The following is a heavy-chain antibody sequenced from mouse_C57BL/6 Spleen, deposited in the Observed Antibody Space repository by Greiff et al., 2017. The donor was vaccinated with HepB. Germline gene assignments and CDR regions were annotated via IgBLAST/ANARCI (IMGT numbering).Heavy chain of an antibody. D-gene: IGHD1-1*01. J-gene: IGHJ3*01. CDR1: GYTFTSYW. V-gene: IGHV1-52*01. Sequence: VQLQQSGAELVRPGSSVKLSCKASGYTFTSYWMHWVKQRPIQGLEWIGNIDPSDSETHYNQKFKDKATLTVDKSSSTAYMQLSSLTSEDSAVYYCARSGYGSSYGAWFAYWGQGTLVTVSA. CDR3: ARSGYGSSYGAWFAY. CDR2: IDPSDSET.